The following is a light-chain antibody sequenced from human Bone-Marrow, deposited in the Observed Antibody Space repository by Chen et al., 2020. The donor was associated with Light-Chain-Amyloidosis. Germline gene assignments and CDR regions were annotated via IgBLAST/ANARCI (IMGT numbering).Light chain of an antibody. CDR1: SGSIATNY. CDR3: QSYQGSSQGL. CDR2: EGD. Sequence: NFMLTQPHSVSESPGKTVIISCTRSSGSIATNYVQWYQQRPGSSPTTVIYEGDQRPSGVPDRFAGSIDSSSSSATLTISGLKTEDEAEYYCQSYQGSSQGLFGGGTKLTVL. V-gene: IGLV6-57*01. J-gene: IGLJ3*02.